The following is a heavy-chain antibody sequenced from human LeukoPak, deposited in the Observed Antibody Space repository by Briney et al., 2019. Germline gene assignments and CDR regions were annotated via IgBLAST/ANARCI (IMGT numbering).Heavy chain of an antibody. CDR2: INPNSGGT. Sequence: GASVKVSCKASGYTFTGYYMHWVRQAPGQGLEWMGWINPNSGGTNYAQKFQGRVTMTRDTSISTAYMELSRLRSDDTAVYYCARGLQGSNYYYYYVDVWGKGTTVTVSS. V-gene: IGHV1-2*02. D-gene: IGHD3-10*01. J-gene: IGHJ6*03. CDR1: GYTFTGYY. CDR3: ARGLQGSNYYYYYVDV.